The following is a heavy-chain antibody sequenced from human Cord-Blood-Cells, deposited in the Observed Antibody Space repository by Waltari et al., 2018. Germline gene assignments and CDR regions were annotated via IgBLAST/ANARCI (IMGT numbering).Heavy chain of an antibody. V-gene: IGHV4-38-2*01. J-gene: IGHJ2*01. D-gene: IGHD5-12*01. CDR2: IYHSGST. CDR1: GYSIRSGYY. CDR3: ATARGYDPYWYFDL. Sequence: QVQLQESGPGLVKPSETLSLTCAVSGYSIRSGYYWGWIRQPPGKGLEWIGSIYHSGSTYYNPSLKSRVTISVDTSKNQFSLKLSSVTAADTAVYYCATARGYDPYWYFDLWGRGTLVTVSS.